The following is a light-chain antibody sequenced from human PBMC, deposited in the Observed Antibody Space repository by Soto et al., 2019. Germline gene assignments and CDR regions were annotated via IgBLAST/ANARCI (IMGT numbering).Light chain of an antibody. CDR3: QQYGSSSFT. V-gene: IGKV3-20*01. CDR1: QSVSSXY. J-gene: IGKJ3*01. CDR2: XAS. Sequence: EIVLTQSPGTLSLSPGERATLSCRASQSVSSXYLXWYQQKPGQAPRLLIXXASXRATXXPDRXSXSGSGTDXTXXXXXXEXEDFAVYYCQQYGSSSFTFGPGTKVDIK.